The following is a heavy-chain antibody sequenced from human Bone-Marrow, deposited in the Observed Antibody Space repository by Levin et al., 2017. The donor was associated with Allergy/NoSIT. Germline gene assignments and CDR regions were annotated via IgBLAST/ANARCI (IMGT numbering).Heavy chain of an antibody. Sequence: ASVKVSCKASGYNFLSYGMTWLRQAPGQGLEWMGWISAYIGDTKYAQKFQGRVTLTTDTSTGMAYMELTSLTLDDTAVYYCARDRAPFDYWGQGTLVTVSS. CDR2: ISAYIGDT. CDR1: GYNFLSYG. J-gene: IGHJ4*02. CDR3: ARDRAPFDY. V-gene: IGHV1-18*01.